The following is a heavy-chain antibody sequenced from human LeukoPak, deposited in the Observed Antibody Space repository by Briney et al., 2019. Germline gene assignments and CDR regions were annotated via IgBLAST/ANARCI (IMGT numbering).Heavy chain of an antibody. Sequence: SGGSLRLSCAASGFTFSSYSMYWVRQAPGRGLEWVSSISSSSSYIYYADSVKGRFTISRDNAKNSLYLQMNSLRAEDTAVYYCAREQGQPAMDVWGKGTTVTVSS. V-gene: IGHV3-21*01. CDR1: GFTFSSYS. CDR2: ISSSSSYI. CDR3: AREQGQPAMDV. J-gene: IGHJ6*03. D-gene: IGHD6-13*01.